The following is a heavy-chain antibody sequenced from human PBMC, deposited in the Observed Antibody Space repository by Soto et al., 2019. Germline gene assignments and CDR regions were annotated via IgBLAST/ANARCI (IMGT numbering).Heavy chain of an antibody. CDR2: IYYSGST. CDR3: ARDEGGGAVRAFDI. D-gene: IGHD1-26*01. J-gene: IGHJ3*02. Sequence: SETLSLTCTVSGGSISSGGYYWSWIRQHPGKGLEWIGYIYYSGSTYYNPSLKSRVTISVDTSKNQFSLKLSSVTAADTAVYNCARDEGGGAVRAFDIWGQGTMVTVSS. CDR1: GGSISSGGYY. V-gene: IGHV4-31*03.